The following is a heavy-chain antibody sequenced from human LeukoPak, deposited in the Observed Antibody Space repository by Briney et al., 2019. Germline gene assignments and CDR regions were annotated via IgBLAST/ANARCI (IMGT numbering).Heavy chain of an antibody. Sequence: AGSLTLSCAASGFTFSSYSMRWVRQAPGKGLEWVSYISSSSSTIYYADSVKGRFTIYRDNAKNSLYLQMKSLRDEDKAVYYCARDVSYYYGSGSYYNGYNWFDPWGQGTLVTVSS. D-gene: IGHD3-10*01. J-gene: IGHJ5*02. V-gene: IGHV3-48*02. CDR3: ARDVSYYYGSGSYYNGYNWFDP. CDR2: ISSSSSTI. CDR1: GFTFSSYS.